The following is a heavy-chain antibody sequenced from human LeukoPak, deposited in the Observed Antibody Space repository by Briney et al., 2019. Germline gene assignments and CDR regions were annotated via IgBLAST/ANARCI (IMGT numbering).Heavy chain of an antibody. J-gene: IGHJ3*02. CDR3: ARDVVGAPRSFDI. V-gene: IGHV4-31*03. Sequence: PSETLSLTCTVSGGSISSGGYYWSWIRQHPGKGLEWIGYIYYSGSTYYNPSLKSRVTISVDTSKNQFSLKLSSVTAADTAVYYCARDVVGAPRSFDIWGQGTMITVSS. CDR2: IYYSGST. D-gene: IGHD1-26*01. CDR1: GGSISSGGYY.